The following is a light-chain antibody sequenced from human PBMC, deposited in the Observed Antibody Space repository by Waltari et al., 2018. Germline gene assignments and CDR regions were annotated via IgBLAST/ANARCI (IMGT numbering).Light chain of an antibody. Sequence: QSALTQPASVSGSPGQSITISCTGTSSDIGGHNFVSWFQQHPGRVPKLSIYNVNKRPSGVANRFSGSNSGNAASLTICGRQAEDESDYYFSSYRSSSTLVVGAGTKVSVL. CDR1: SSDIGGHNF. CDR3: SSYRSSSTLV. J-gene: IGLJ3*02. CDR2: NVN. V-gene: IGLV2-14*03.